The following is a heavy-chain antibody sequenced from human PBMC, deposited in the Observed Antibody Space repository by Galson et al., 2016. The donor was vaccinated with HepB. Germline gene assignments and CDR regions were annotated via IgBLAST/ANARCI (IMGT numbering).Heavy chain of an antibody. D-gene: IGHD3-16*01. J-gene: IGHJ4*02. V-gene: IGHV3-43*01. CDR3: AKAQALGQYYFDY. CDR2: ISWDGGST. CDR1: GFTFDDYT. Sequence: SLRLSCAASGFTFDDYTMHWVRQAPGKGLEWVSLISWDGGSTSYADSVKGRFTISRDNTKNCLYLQMKSLRTEDTALYYWAKAQALGQYYFDYWGQGTLVTVSS.